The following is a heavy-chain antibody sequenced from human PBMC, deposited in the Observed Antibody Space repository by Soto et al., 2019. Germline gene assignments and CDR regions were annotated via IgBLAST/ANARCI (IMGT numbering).Heavy chain of an antibody. CDR3: ARGLNYYDSSGYPRWFDP. J-gene: IGHJ5*02. V-gene: IGHV4-59*01. Sequence: SETLSLTCAVSGDSISIYYCMWIRQPPGKGLESIGYLYYGRSANYNPSLKSRVTLSVDTSTNQFSLTLSSVTAADTAVYYCARGLNYYDSSGYPRWFDPWGQGTLVTVSS. CDR2: LYYGRSA. CDR1: GDSISIYY. D-gene: IGHD3-22*01.